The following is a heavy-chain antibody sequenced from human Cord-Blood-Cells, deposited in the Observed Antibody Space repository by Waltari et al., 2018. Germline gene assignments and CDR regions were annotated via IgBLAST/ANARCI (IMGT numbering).Heavy chain of an antibody. V-gene: IGHV3-30*18. CDR1: GFTFSSYG. Sequence: QVQLVESGGGVVQPGRSLRLSCAASGFTFSSYGMHWVRQAPGKGLEWVAVISYDVSNKYYADAGKGRFTIARDNSKNTLYLQMNSLRAEDTAVYYCAKSARGLGYCSSTSCYFDYWGQGTLVTVSS. CDR3: AKSARGLGYCSSTSCYFDY. CDR2: ISYDVSNK. J-gene: IGHJ4*02. D-gene: IGHD2-2*01.